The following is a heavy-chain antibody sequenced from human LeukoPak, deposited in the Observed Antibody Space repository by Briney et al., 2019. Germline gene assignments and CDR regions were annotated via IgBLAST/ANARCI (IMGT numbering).Heavy chain of an antibody. CDR3: ARVERFLEWLLSNHAFDI. CDR1: GYSISSCYY. CDR2: IYHSGST. D-gene: IGHD3-3*01. Sequence: SETLSLTCTVSGYSISSCYYWGWIRQPPGKGLEWIGSIYHSGSTYYNPSLKSRVTISVDTSKNQFSLKLSSVTAADTAVYYCARVERFLEWLLSNHAFDIWGQGTMVTVSS. J-gene: IGHJ3*02. V-gene: IGHV4-38-2*02.